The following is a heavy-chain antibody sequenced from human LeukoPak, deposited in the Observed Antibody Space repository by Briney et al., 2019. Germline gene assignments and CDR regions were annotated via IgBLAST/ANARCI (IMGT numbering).Heavy chain of an antibody. CDR2: IYSGGST. J-gene: IGHJ6*02. CDR3: ARDKVGYTYGYVRAHYGMDV. Sequence: GGSLRLSCVASGFNVSNNYMSWVRQAPGKGLEWVSVIYSGGSTNYADSVKGRFIISRDNSKSTLFLQMNSLRAEDTAVYYCARDKVGYTYGYVRAHYGMDVWGQGTTIIVSS. V-gene: IGHV3-66*01. CDR1: GFNVSNNY. D-gene: IGHD5-18*01.